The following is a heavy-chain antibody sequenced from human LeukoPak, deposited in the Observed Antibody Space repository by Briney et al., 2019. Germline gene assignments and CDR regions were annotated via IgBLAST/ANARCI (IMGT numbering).Heavy chain of an antibody. CDR3: ARLFSGWYVDY. CDR1: GYTFTSYY. V-gene: IGHV1-46*01. CDR2: INPSGGST. D-gene: IGHD6-19*01. J-gene: IGHJ4*02. Sequence: RASVKVSCKASGYTFTSYYMHWVRQAPGQGLEWMGIINPSGGSTSYAQKFQGRVTMTRDMSTSTVYMELSSLRSEDTAVYYCARLFSGWYVDYWGQGTLVTVSS.